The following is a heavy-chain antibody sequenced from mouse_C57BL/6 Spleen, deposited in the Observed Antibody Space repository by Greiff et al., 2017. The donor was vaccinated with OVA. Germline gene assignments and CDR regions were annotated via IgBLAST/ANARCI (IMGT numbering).Heavy chain of an antibody. D-gene: IGHD4-1*01. Sequence: EVKVVESGGGLVKPGGSLKLSCAASGFTFSDYGMHWVRQAPEKGLEWVAYISSGSSTIYYADTVKGRFTISRDNAKNTLCLQMTSLRSEDTAMYYCARSSSWGFDYWGQGTTLTVSS. CDR1: GFTFSDYG. J-gene: IGHJ2*01. CDR3: ARSSSWGFDY. V-gene: IGHV5-17*01. CDR2: ISSGSSTI.